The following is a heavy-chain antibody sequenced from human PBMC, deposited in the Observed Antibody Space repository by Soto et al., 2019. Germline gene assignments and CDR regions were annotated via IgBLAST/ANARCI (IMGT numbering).Heavy chain of an antibody. D-gene: IGHD6-13*01. CDR1: GYTLTELS. Sequence: GASVKVSCKVSGYTLTELSMHWVRQAPGKGLEWMGGFDPEDGETIYAQKFQGRVTMTEDTSTSTAYMELRSLRSDDTAVYYCARTLYSSDAFDIWGQGTMVTVSS. J-gene: IGHJ3*02. CDR2: FDPEDGET. CDR3: ARTLYSSDAFDI. V-gene: IGHV1-24*01.